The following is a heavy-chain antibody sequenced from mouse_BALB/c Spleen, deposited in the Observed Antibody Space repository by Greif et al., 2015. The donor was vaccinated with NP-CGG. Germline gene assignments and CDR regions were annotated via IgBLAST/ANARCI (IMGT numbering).Heavy chain of an antibody. CDR1: GYTFTDYN. CDR2: INPNNGGT. Sequence: VQLQQSGPELVKPGASVKIPCKASGYTFTDYNMDWVKQSHGKSLEWIGDINPNNGGTIYNQKFKGKATLTVDKSSSTAYMELRSLTSEDTAVYYCARRWGIYYGNYGFAYWGQGTLVTVSA. CDR3: ARRWGIYYGNYGFAY. V-gene: IGHV1-18*01. D-gene: IGHD2-1*01. J-gene: IGHJ3*01.